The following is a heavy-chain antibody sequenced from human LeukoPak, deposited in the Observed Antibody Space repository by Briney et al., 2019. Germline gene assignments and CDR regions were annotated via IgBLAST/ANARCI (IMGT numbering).Heavy chain of an antibody. J-gene: IGHJ4*02. V-gene: IGHV1-18*01. CDR3: ARVVPDSSGLLFPLKPHFDY. CDR2: ISAYNGNT. CDR1: GYTFTIYG. Sequence: GASVKVSCKASGYTFTIYGISWVRQAPGQGLEWMGWISAYNGNTNYAQKLQGRVTMTTDTSTSTAYMELRSLRSDDTAVYYCARVVPDSSGLLFPLKPHFDYWGQGTLVTASS. D-gene: IGHD3-22*01.